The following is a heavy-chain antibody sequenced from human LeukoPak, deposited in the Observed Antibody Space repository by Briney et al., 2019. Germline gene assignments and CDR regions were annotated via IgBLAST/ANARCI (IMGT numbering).Heavy chain of an antibody. CDR1: GFTFSNYW. Sequence: GGSLRLSCATSGFTFSNYWMSWVRQAQGKGLVWVSRINSDGSSTSYADSVKGRFTISRDNAKNTLYLQMNSLRAEDASVYYCARDRNTGSSYENLFEYWGQGSLVTVSS. D-gene: IGHD1-26*01. V-gene: IGHV3-74*01. CDR3: ARDRNTGSSYENLFEY. J-gene: IGHJ4*02. CDR2: INSDGSST.